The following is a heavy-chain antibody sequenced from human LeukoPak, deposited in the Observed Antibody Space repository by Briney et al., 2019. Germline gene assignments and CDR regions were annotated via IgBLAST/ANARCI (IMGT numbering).Heavy chain of an antibody. D-gene: IGHD6-19*01. CDR1: GGSISRGGYY. CDR3: ARVVPAGLFGRAVAGTDAFDI. V-gene: IGHV4-31*03. Sequence: SETLSLTCTVSGGSISRGGYYWSWIRQHPXXXXXXXXXXXXXXXTYYNPFXXXRXXXXXDTSKHQFSLKLSSVTAADTAVYYCARVVPAGLFGRAVAGTDAFDIWGQGTMVTVSS. J-gene: IGHJ3*02. CDR2: XXXXXXT.